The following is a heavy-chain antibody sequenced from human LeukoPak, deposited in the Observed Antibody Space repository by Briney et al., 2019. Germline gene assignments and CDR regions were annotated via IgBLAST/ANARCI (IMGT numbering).Heavy chain of an antibody. CDR1: GGTFSSYA. CDR2: IIPIFGTA. CDR3: ARDEGYYYYMDV. V-gene: IGHV1-69*06. J-gene: IGHJ6*03. Sequence: ASVKVSCKASGGTFSSYAISWVRQAPGQGLEWMGGIIPIFGTANYAQKFQGRVTITADKSTSTAYMELSSLRSEDTAVYYCARDEGYYYYMDVWGKGTTVTVS.